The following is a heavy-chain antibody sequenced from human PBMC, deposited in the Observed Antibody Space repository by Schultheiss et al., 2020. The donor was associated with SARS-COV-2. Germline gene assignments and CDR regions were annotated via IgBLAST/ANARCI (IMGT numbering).Heavy chain of an antibody. CDR2: ISETGGSI. V-gene: IGHV3-23*01. CDR1: GFSFSAYA. D-gene: IGHD6-19*01. CDR3: ARRQWQMDY. Sequence: GGSLRLSCAASGFSFSAYAMSWVRQAPGKGLEWVSGISETGGSIYYADSVKGRFTIYRDNSKNTMYLQMHSLRAEDTAVYYCARRQWQMDYWGQGTLVTVSS. J-gene: IGHJ4*02.